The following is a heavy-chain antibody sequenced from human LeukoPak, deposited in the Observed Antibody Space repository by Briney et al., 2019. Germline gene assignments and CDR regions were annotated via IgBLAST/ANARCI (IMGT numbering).Heavy chain of an antibody. V-gene: IGHV3-23*01. CDR3: ATHAIAVAGRGFDY. D-gene: IGHD6-19*01. J-gene: IGHJ4*02. CDR1: GFTFSAYA. CDR2: ISGSGGST. Sequence: GGSLRLSCAASGFTFSAYAMSWVRQAPGKGLEWVSAISGSGGSTYYADSVKGRFTISRDNSKNTVYLQMNSLRAEDTAVYYRATHAIAVAGRGFDYWGQGTLVTVSS.